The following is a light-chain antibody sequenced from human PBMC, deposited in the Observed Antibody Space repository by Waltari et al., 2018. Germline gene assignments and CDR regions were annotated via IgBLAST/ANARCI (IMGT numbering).Light chain of an antibody. CDR1: QSVSSNY. CDR3: QQYGSSPPYT. J-gene: IGKJ2*01. CDR2: GAS. Sequence: EFVLTQSPATLSLSPGEGAPFSCRASQSVSSNYLAWYQQKPGQAPRLLIYGASSRATGIPDRFSGSGSGTDFTLTISRLEPEDFAVYYCQQYGSSPPYTFGQGTKLEI. V-gene: IGKV3-20*01.